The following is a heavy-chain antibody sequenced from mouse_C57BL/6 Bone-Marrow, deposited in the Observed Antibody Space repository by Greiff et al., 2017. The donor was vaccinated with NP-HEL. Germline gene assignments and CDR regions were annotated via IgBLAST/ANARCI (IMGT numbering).Heavy chain of an antibody. J-gene: IGHJ4*01. CDR2: INPNNGGT. CDR3: ARYYSNYDAMDY. V-gene: IGHV1-18*01. D-gene: IGHD2-5*01. CDR1: GYTFTDYN. Sequence: VQLQQSGPELVKPGASVKIPCKASGYTFTDYNMDWVKQSHGKSLEWIGDINPNNGGTIYNQKFKGKATLTVDKSSSTAYMELRSLTSEDTAVDYCARYYSNYDAMDYWGQGTSVTVSS.